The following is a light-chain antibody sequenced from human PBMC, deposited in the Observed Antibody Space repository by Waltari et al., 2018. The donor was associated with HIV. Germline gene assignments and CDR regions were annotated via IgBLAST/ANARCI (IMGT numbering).Light chain of an antibody. CDR2: DVG. CDR3: CSYAGSYTRV. V-gene: IGLV2-11*01. J-gene: IGLJ3*02. Sequence: QSALTQPRSVSGSPGQSVTISCTGTSRDVGAYNYVSWYQQHPGKAPKVIISDVGQRPSGVPDRFSGSKSGNTASLTISGLQAEDEADYYCCSYAGSYTRVFGGGTKLTVL. CDR1: SRDVGAYNY.